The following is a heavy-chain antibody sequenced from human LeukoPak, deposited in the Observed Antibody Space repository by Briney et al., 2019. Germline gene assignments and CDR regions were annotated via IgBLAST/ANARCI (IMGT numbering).Heavy chain of an antibody. CDR1: GGSFSGYY. V-gene: IGHV4-34*01. CDR2: INHSGST. D-gene: IGHD3-22*01. Sequence: SETLSLTCAVYGGSFSGYYWSWIRQPPGKGLEWIGEINHSGSTNYNPSLKSRVTMSVDTSKNQFSLKLSSVTAADTAVYYCARGPSYYDSSGYLYYYYMDVWGKGTTVTVSS. CDR3: ARGPSYYDSSGYLYYYYMDV. J-gene: IGHJ6*03.